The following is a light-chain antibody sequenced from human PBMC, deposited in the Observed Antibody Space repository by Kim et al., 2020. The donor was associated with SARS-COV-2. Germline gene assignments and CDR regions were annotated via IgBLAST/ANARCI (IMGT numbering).Light chain of an antibody. Sequence: ASVGDRVTITCRASQGISSYLAWYQQKPGKAPKLLIYAASTLQSGVPSRFSGSGSGTEFTLTISRLEPEDFAVYYCQQYGSSPLYSFGQGTKLEI. V-gene: IGKV1-9*01. CDR1: QGISSY. J-gene: IGKJ2*03. CDR2: AAS. CDR3: QQYGSSPLYS.